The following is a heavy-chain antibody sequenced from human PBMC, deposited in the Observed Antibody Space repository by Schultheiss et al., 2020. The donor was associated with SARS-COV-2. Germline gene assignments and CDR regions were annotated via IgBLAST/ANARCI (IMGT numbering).Heavy chain of an antibody. CDR3: ARDRYSSGLRYYYYGMDV. CDR2: IKQDGSEK. J-gene: IGHJ6*02. V-gene: IGHV3-7*05. Sequence: GGSLRLSCAASGFTFSSYEMNWVRQAPGKGLEWVANIKQDGSEKYYVDSVKGRFTISRDNAKNSLYLQMNSLRAEDTAVYYCARDRYSSGLRYYYYGMDVWGQGTTVTVSS. CDR1: GFTFSSYE. D-gene: IGHD6-19*01.